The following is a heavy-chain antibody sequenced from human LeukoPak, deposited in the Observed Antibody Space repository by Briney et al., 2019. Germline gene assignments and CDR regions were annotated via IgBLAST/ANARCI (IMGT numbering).Heavy chain of an antibody. D-gene: IGHD6-19*01. CDR2: VSWNSGSI. Sequence: GGSLRLSCAASGFTFDDYAMHWVRHAPGKGLEWVSGVSWNSGSIGYADSVKGRFTISRDNAKNSLYLQMNSLRAEDTALYYCAKGQWQWLGNWFDPWGQGTLVTVSS. CDR1: GFTFDDYA. J-gene: IGHJ5*02. CDR3: AKGQWQWLGNWFDP. V-gene: IGHV3-9*01.